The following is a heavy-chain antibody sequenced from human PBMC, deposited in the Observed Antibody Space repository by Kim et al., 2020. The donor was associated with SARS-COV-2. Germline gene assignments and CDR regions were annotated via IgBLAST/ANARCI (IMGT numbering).Heavy chain of an antibody. CDR2: IIPIFGTA. CDR1: GGTFSSYA. V-gene: IGHV1-69*13. J-gene: IGHJ4*02. D-gene: IGHD3-16*02. CDR3: ARVVGVSGYDYIWGSYRPYYFDY. Sequence: SVKVSCKASGGTFSSYAINWVRQAPGQGLEWMGGIIPIFGTANYAQKFQGRVTITADESTSTAYMELSSLRSEDTAVYYCARVVGVSGYDYIWGSYRPYYFDYWGQGTLVTVSS.